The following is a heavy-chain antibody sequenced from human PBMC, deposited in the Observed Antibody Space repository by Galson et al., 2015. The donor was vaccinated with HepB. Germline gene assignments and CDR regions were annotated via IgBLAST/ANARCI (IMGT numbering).Heavy chain of an antibody. CDR1: GFTFSSYA. J-gene: IGHJ6*02. Sequence: SLRLSCAASGFTFSSYAMHWVRQAPGKGLEWVAVISYDGSNKYYADSVKGRFTISRDNSKNTLYLQMNSLRAEDTAVYYCARDDSSSSWYTNYYYYGMDVWGQGTTVTVSS. CDR2: ISYDGSNK. D-gene: IGHD6-13*01. V-gene: IGHV3-30-3*01. CDR3: ARDDSSSSWYTNYYYYGMDV.